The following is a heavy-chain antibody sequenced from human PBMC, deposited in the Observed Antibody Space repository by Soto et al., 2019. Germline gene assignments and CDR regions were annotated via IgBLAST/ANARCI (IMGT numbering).Heavy chain of an antibody. J-gene: IGHJ1*01. V-gene: IGHV4-59*01. CDR2: VYYSGST. CDR3: ARAYSGTYYYFD. CDR1: GGSISRYY. D-gene: IGHD1-26*01. Sequence: LSLTCTVSGGSISRYYWGWIRQPPGKGLEWIGYVYYSGSTNYSPSLKSRVTISIGTSKNQFSLRLGSVTAADTAVYYCARAYSGTYYYFDWGRGTLVTVSS.